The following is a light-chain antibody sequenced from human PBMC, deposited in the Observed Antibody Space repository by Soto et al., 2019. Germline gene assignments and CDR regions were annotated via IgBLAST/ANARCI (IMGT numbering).Light chain of an antibody. V-gene: IGLV2-14*01. J-gene: IGLJ2*01. CDR2: EVT. CDR1: SSDVGIYEY. Sequence: QSVLTQPASVSGSPGQSITISCTGTSSDVGIYEYVSWYQQHPGKAPNLMIYEVTNRPAGVSNRFSGSKSGNTASLTISGLQAEDEADYYCSSYTSSSTVVFGGGTKLTVL. CDR3: SSYTSSSTVV.